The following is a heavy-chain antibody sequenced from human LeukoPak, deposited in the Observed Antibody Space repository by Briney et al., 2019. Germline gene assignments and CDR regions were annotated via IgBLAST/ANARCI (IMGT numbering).Heavy chain of an antibody. Sequence: SETLSLTCTVSGGSISSYYWSWIRQPPGKGLEWFGYIYYSGSTNYNPSLKSRVTISVDTSKNQFSLKLSSVTAADTAVYYCARMLWFGESQYHFDYWGQGTLVTVSS. CDR1: GGSISSYY. J-gene: IGHJ4*02. CDR2: IYYSGST. CDR3: ARMLWFGESQYHFDY. D-gene: IGHD3-10*01. V-gene: IGHV4-59*08.